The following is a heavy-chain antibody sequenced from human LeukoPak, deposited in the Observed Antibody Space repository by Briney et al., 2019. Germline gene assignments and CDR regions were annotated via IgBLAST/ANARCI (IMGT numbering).Heavy chain of an antibody. D-gene: IGHD6-13*01. Sequence: GASVKVSCKASGYTFTSYGISWVRQAPGQGLEWMGWISAYNGNTNYAQKLQGRVTMTTDTSTSTAYVELRSLRSDDTAVYYCARDLYSSSWYDSYWFDPRGQGTLVTVSS. J-gene: IGHJ5*02. CDR1: GYTFTSYG. V-gene: IGHV1-18*01. CDR3: ARDLYSSSWYDSYWFDP. CDR2: ISAYNGNT.